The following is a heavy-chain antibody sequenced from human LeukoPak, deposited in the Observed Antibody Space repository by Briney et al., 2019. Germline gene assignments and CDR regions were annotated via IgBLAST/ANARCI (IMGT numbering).Heavy chain of an antibody. J-gene: IGHJ4*02. D-gene: IGHD3-22*01. CDR1: GGSISSSSYY. CDR3: ARVCYDSSGYCPFDY. CDR2: IYYSGST. V-gene: IGHV4-39*07. Sequence: SETLSLTCTVSGGSISSSSYYWGWIRQPPGKGLERIGSIYYSGSTYYNLSLKSRVTISVDTSKNQFSLKLSSVTAADTAVYYCARVCYDSSGYCPFDYWGQGTLVTVSS.